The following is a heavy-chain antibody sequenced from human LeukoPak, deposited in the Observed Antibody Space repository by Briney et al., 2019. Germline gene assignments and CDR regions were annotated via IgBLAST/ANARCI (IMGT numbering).Heavy chain of an antibody. CDR2: IYYSGST. D-gene: IGHD6-13*01. Sequence: SETLSLTCTVSGGSISSSSYYWGWIRQPPGKGLEWIGSIYYSGSTNYNPSLKSRVAISVDTSKNQFSLKLSSVTAADTAAYYCARQVLAAAGDFDYWGQGTLVTVSS. J-gene: IGHJ4*02. V-gene: IGHV4-39*01. CDR1: GGSISSSSYY. CDR3: ARQVLAAAGDFDY.